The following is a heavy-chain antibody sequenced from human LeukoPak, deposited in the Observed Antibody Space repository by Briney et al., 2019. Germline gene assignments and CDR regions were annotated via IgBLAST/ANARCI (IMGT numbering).Heavy chain of an antibody. CDR2: IKQDGSEK. J-gene: IGHJ4*02. Sequence: PGGSLRLSCAASGFTFSSYWMSWVRQAPGKGLEWVANIKQDGSEKYYVDSVKGRFTISRDNAKNSLYLQMHSLRAEDTAVYYCAREGYYDSNGYYYGYWGQGTLVTVSS. D-gene: IGHD3-22*01. V-gene: IGHV3-7*01. CDR1: GFTFSSYW. CDR3: AREGYYDSNGYYYGY.